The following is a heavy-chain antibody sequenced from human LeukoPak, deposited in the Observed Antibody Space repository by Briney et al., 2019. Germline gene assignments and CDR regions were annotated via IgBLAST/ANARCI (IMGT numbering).Heavy chain of an antibody. V-gene: IGHV3-21*01. CDR2: ISSSSSYI. CDR1: GFTFSSYS. D-gene: IGHD3-10*01. J-gene: IGHJ4*02. Sequence: GGSLRLSCAASGFTFSSYSMNWVRQAPGKGLEWVSSISSSSSYIYYADSVKGRFTISRDNAKNSLYLQMNSLRAEDTALYYCARGHGSGSYFQTPFDYWGQGTLVTVSS. CDR3: ARGHGSGSYFQTPFDY.